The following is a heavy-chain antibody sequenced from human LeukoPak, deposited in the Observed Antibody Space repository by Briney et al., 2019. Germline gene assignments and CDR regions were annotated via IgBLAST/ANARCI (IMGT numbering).Heavy chain of an antibody. CDR3: AREAKCPKYRLLSTPAPEPPLQTCYYYYYYMDV. V-gene: IGHV1-2*02. CDR2: INPNSGGT. D-gene: IGHD2-2*01. CDR1: GYTFTGYY. J-gene: IGHJ6*03. Sequence: GASVKVSCKASGYTFTGYYMHWVRQAPGQGLEWMGWINPNSGGTNYAQKFQGRVTMTRDTSISTAYMELSRLRSDDTAVYYCAREAKCPKYRLLSTPAPEPPLQTCYYYYYYMDVWGKGTTVTISS.